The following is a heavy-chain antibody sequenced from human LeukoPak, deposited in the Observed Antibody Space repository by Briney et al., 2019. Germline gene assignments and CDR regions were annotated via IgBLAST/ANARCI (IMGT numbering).Heavy chain of an antibody. V-gene: IGHV3-53*01. CDR2: IHTSGDT. J-gene: IGHJ5*02. CDR3: IVFGDSNH. Sequence: GGSLRLSCAASGLTGSHNYVSWVRQAPGKGLEWVSAIHTSGDTCYADSVKGRFTISRDTPKNTLYLQINSLRVEDTAVYYCIVFGDSNHWGQGTLVTVSS. CDR1: GLTGSHNY. D-gene: IGHD4-17*01.